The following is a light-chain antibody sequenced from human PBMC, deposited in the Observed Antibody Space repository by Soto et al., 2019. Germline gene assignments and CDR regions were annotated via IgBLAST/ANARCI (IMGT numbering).Light chain of an antibody. CDR3: QQYCSSPPWT. J-gene: IGKJ1*01. CDR2: GAS. CDR1: QSVSSSY. V-gene: IGKV3-20*01. Sequence: EIVLTQSPGTLSLSPGERATLSCRASQSVSSSYLAWYQQKPGQAPRLLIYGASSRATGIPDRFSGSGSGTDFTLTISKLEAEDFAVYYCQQYCSSPPWTFGQGTKVEIK.